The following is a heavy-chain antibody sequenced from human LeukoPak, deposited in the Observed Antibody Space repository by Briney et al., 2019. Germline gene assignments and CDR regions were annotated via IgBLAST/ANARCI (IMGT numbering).Heavy chain of an antibody. Sequence: RASVKVSCKASGYTFTGYYMHWVRQAPGQGLEWMGRINPNSGGTNYAQKFQGRVTMTRDTSISTAYMELSRLRSDDTAVYYCARDQPTSDAFDIWGQGTMVTVPS. CDR1: GYTFTGYY. J-gene: IGHJ3*02. CDR2: INPNSGGT. D-gene: IGHD1-1*01. V-gene: IGHV1-2*06. CDR3: ARDQPTSDAFDI.